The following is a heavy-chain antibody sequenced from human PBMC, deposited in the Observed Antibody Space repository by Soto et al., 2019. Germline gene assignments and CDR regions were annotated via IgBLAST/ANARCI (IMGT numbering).Heavy chain of an antibody. J-gene: IGHJ5*02. CDR3: ARGRAITGTMPS. D-gene: IGHD1-20*01. CDR2: MNPNTGNT. V-gene: IGHV1-8*01. CDR1: GYTFTSYD. Sequence: QVQLVQSGAEVKKPGASVKVSRKASGYTFTSYDINWVRQATGQGLEWMGWMNPNTGNTGYAQKFQGRVTMTRNTSISTAYMELSSLRSEDTAVYYCARGRAITGTMPSWGQGTLVTVSS.